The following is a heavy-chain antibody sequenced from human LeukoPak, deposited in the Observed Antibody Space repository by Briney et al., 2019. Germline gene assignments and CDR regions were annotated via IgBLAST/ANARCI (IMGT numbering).Heavy chain of an antibody. V-gene: IGHV4-59*12. CDR1: GGSISSYY. CDR2: IYYSGST. D-gene: IGHD1-20*01. CDR3: ARAHNWNDFFDY. Sequence: SETLSLTCTVSGGSISSYYWSWIRQPPGKGLEWIGYIYYSGSTNYNPSLKSRVTISVDTSKNQFSLKLSSVTAADTAVYYCARAHNWNDFFDYWGQGTLVTVSS. J-gene: IGHJ4*02.